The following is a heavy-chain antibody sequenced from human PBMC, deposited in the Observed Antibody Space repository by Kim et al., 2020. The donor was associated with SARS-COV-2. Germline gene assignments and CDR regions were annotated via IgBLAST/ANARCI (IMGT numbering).Heavy chain of an antibody. CDR3: ATMYSLGSEGYYFDH. CDR2: INAYNGQT. Sequence: ASVKVSCKASGFTANTYAIAWVRQAPGQGLDWMGWINAYNGQTHYSQSVQGRISVTIEKSTYTTYMELTSLTFDDAAVYYCATMYSLGSEGYYFDHWGQGTLLSVSS. CDR1: GFTANTYA. V-gene: IGHV1-18*04. J-gene: IGHJ4*02. D-gene: IGHD3-10*01.